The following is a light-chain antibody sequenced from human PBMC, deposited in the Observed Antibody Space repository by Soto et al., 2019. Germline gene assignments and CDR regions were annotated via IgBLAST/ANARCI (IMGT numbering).Light chain of an antibody. Sequence: DIQMPQSPSTLSASVGGTATITCRASQSVSIWLAWYQKKPGKATQVLIWDASTLQRGVPSRFSGSGSGTDFTLTISSLQPEEFATYYCQQANSFPWTVGQGTKVDIK. CDR3: QQANSFPWT. J-gene: IGKJ1*01. CDR1: QSVSIW. CDR2: DAS. V-gene: IGKV1-12*01.